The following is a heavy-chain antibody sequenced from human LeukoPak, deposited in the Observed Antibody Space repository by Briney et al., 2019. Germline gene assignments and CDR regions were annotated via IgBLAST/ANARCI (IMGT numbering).Heavy chain of an antibody. CDR3: AGEEEWLFDAFHI. CDR2: ISSSGSTI. Sequence: PGGSLRVSCAASGFTFSSDEMNCVRQAPGKGLEWVSYISSSGSTIYYADSVKGRFTISRDNAKNSLYLQMNSLRAEDTAVYYCAGEEEWLFDAFHIWGQGTMVTVSS. CDR1: GFTFSSDE. D-gene: IGHD3-22*01. J-gene: IGHJ3*02. V-gene: IGHV3-48*03.